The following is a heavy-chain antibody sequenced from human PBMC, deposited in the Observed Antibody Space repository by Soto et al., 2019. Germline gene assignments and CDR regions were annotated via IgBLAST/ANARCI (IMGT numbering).Heavy chain of an antibody. D-gene: IGHD2-2*01. CDR1: GGSISSSSYY. J-gene: IGHJ5*02. V-gene: IGHV4-39*01. CDR3: ARQGYQLPNWFDP. Sequence: QLQLQESGPGLVKPSETLSLTCTVSGGSISSSSYYWGWIRQPPGKGLEWIGSIYYSGSTYYNPSLTSRVTISVDTSKNQFSLKLSSVTAADTAVYYCARQGYQLPNWFDPWGQGTLVTVSS. CDR2: IYYSGST.